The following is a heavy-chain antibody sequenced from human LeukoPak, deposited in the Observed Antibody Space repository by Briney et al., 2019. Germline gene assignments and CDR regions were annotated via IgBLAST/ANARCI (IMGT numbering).Heavy chain of an antibody. J-gene: IGHJ1*01. CDR3: ASGYYYDSSGYSYFQH. CDR2: INHSGST. D-gene: IGHD3-22*01. CDR1: GGSFSGYY. Sequence: SGTLSLTCAVYGGSFSGYYWSWIRQPPRKGLEWIGEINHSGSTNYNPSLKSRVTISVDTSKNQFSLKLNSVTAADTAVYYCASGYYYDSSGYSYFQHWGQGTLVTVSS. V-gene: IGHV4-34*01.